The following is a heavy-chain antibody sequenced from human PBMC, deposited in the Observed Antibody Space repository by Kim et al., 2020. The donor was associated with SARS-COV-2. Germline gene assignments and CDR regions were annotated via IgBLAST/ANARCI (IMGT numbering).Heavy chain of an antibody. CDR3: AREGGGIAVAGTGYFDY. J-gene: IGHJ4*02. Sequence: GGSLRLSCAASGFTVSSNYMSWVRQAPGKGLEWVSDIYSGGSTYYADSVKGRFTISRDNSKNTLYLQMNSLRAEDTAVYYCAREGGGIAVAGTGYFDYWGQGTLVTVSS. D-gene: IGHD6-19*01. CDR2: IYSGGST. CDR1: GFTVSSNY. V-gene: IGHV3-53*01.